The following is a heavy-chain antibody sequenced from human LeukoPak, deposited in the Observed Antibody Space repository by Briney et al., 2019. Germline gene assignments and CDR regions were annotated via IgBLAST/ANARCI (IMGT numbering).Heavy chain of an antibody. CDR3: ARGRGDIASSSGWQYYYYYYMDV. CDR1: GYTFTSYG. CDR2: ISAYNGNT. V-gene: IGHV1-18*01. J-gene: IGHJ6*03. D-gene: IGHD6-19*01. Sequence: ASVKVSCKASGYTFTSYGISWVRQAPGQGLEWMGWISAYNGNTNYAQKLQGRVTMTTDTSTSTAYMELRSLRSDHTAVYCCARGRGDIASSSGWQYYYYYYMDVWGKGTTVTVSS.